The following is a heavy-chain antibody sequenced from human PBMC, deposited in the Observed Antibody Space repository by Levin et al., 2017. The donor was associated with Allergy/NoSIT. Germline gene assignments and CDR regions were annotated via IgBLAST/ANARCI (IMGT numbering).Heavy chain of an antibody. V-gene: IGHV4-39*01. CDR1: GGSISSSSYY. Sequence: GSLRLSCTVSGGSISSSSYYWGWIRQPPGKGLEWIGSIYYSGSTYYNPSLKSRVTISVDTSKNQFSLKLSSVTAADTAVYYCARHSLVRGGFWFDPWGQGTLVTVSS. J-gene: IGHJ5*02. D-gene: IGHD3-10*01. CDR2: IYYSGST. CDR3: ARHSLVRGGFWFDP.